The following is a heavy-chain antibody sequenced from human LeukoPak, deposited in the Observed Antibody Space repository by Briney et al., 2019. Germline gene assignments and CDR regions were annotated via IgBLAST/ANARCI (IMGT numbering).Heavy chain of an antibody. CDR2: ISYDGKNM. V-gene: IGHV3-30*03. J-gene: IGHJ4*02. CDR3: ASYDILTGYHSPFDY. D-gene: IGHD3-9*01. Sequence: GGSLRLSCAASGFTFSSYGMHWVHQAPGKGLEWVAVISYDGKNMYYADSVKGRFTISRDNSQNTLYLQMNSLRVEDTGVYYCASYDILTGYHSPFDYWGQGSLVTVSS. CDR1: GFTFSSYG.